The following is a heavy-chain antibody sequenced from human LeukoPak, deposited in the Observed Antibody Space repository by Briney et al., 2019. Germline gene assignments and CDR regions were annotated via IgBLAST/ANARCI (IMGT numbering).Heavy chain of an antibody. V-gene: IGHV3-30*04. D-gene: IGHD3-3*01. Sequence: GGSLRLSCAASRFTFSSYAMHWVRQAQGKGLEWVAIISYDGSNKYYADSVNGRFTISRDNSKNTLYLQMNSLRAEDTAVYYWARVGLRSTYYFDYWGQGTLVTVSS. CDR3: ARVGLRSTYYFDY. CDR1: RFTFSSYA. J-gene: IGHJ4*02. CDR2: ISYDGSNK.